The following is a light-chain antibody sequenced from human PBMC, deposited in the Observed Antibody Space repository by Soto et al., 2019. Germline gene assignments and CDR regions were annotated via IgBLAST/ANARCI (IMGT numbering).Light chain of an antibody. CDR2: GAS. CDR1: QSISSSY. CDR3: QQYGRT. Sequence: ELVFTQSPGTPSLSSGKKANLPCRASQSISSSYLAWYQQRPGQAPRLLIYGASSRATGIPDRFSGSGSGTDFTLTISRLEPEDFAVYYCQQYGRTFGQGTKV. V-gene: IGKV3-20*01. J-gene: IGKJ1*01.